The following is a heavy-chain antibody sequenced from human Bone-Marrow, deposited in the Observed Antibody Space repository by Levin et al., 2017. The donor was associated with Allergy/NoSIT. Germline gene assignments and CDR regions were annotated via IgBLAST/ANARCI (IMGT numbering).Heavy chain of an antibody. CDR1: GFTFSSYA. Sequence: PGGSLRLSCAASGFTFSSYAMHWVRQAPGKGLEWVAVISYDGSNKYYADSVKGRFTISRDNSKNTLYLQMNSLRAEDTAVYYCAGALISFLPGDVWGQGTTVTVSS. CDR3: AGALISFLPGDV. V-gene: IGHV3-30-3*01. CDR2: ISYDGSNK. D-gene: IGHD3-16*02. J-gene: IGHJ6*02.